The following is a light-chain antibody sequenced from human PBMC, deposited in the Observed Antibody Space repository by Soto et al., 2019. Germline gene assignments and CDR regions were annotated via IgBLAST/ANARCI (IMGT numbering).Light chain of an antibody. CDR1: SSDVGGKNL. CDR2: DVT. Sequence: QSALTQPASVSGSPGQSITISCAGTSSDVGGKNLVSWYQQHPGKAPKLMIHDVTNRPSEVSSRFSGSKSGNTASLTISGLQAEDEADYYCLSYTTSTTHVFGTGTKLTVL. CDR3: LSYTTSTTHV. J-gene: IGLJ1*01. V-gene: IGLV2-14*01.